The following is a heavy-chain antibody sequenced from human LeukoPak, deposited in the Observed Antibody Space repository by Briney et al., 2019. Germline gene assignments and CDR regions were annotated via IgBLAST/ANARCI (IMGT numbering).Heavy chain of an antibody. CDR3: ARVQRDWFHP. J-gene: IGHJ5*02. Sequence: PSETLSLTCTVSGGSISSYYWSWIRQPPGKGLEWIGYIYYSVSTNYNPSLKSRVTISVDTSKNQFSLKLSSVTAADTAVYYCARVQRDWFHPWGQGTLVTVSS. CDR2: IYYSVST. CDR1: GGSISSYY. V-gene: IGHV4-59*01.